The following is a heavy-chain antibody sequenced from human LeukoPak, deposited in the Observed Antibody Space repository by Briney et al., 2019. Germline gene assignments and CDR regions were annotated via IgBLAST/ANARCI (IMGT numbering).Heavy chain of an antibody. V-gene: IGHV3-30*18. J-gene: IGHJ4*02. D-gene: IGHD3-16*01. CDR3: AKLLVVVSFLGKDDD. CDR1: EFTFSSYS. CDR2: ISYDGNNK. Sequence: GGSLRLSCAASEFTFSSYSMNWVRQAPGKGLEWVAVISYDGNNKYYIDSVKGRFTISRDNSKNTVYLQMNGLRVEDTAIYYCAKLLVVVSFLGKDDDWGQGTRVTVSS.